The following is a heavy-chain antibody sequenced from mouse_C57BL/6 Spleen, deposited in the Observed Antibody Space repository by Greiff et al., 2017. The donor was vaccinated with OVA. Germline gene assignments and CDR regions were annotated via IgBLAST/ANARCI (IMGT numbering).Heavy chain of an antibody. V-gene: IGHV1-7*01. CDR2: INPSSGYT. Sequence: QVQLQQSGAELAKPGASVKLSCKASGYTFTSYWMHWVKQRPGQGLEWIGYINPSSGYTKYNQKFKDKATLTADKSSSTAYMQLSSLTYEDSAVYYCATHVYYDYDVGAYWGQGTLVTVSA. J-gene: IGHJ3*01. CDR1: GYTFTSYW. CDR3: ATHVYYDYDVGAY. D-gene: IGHD2-4*01.